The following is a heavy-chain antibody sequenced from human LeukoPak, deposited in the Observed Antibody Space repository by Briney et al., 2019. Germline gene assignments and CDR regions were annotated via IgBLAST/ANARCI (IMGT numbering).Heavy chain of an antibody. J-gene: IGHJ4*02. D-gene: IGHD3-10*01. Sequence: GASVTVSCKASGYTFTGYYMHWVRQAPGQGLEWMGWINPNSGGTNYAQKFQGRVTMTRDTSISTAYMELSRLRSDDTAVYYCARDHGSGSYYADYWGQGTLVTVSS. CDR2: INPNSGGT. CDR3: ARDHGSGSYYADY. V-gene: IGHV1-2*02. CDR1: GYTFTGYY.